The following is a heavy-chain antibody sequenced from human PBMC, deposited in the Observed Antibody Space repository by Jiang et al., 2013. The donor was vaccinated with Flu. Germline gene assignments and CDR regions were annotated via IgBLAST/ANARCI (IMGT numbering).Heavy chain of an antibody. V-gene: IGHV3-7*01. CDR2: IKQDGSEK. CDR3: AKDTNYYGSGSYLGD. D-gene: IGHD3-10*01. J-gene: IGHJ4*02. Sequence: SRYWMTWVRQAPGKGLEWVANIKQDGSEKYYADSVKGRFTISRDNSKNTLYLQMNSLRPEDTAVYYCAKDTNYYGSGSYLGDWGQGTLVTVSS. CDR1: SRYW.